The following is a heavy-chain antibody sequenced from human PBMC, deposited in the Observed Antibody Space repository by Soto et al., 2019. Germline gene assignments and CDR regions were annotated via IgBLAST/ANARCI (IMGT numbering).Heavy chain of an antibody. CDR3: ASRYXSSTSCLTDYYYYGMDV. V-gene: IGHV1-69*06. Sequence: SVKVSCKASGGTFSSYAISWVRQAPGQGLEWTGGIIPIFGTANYAQKFQGRVTITADKSTSTAYMELSSLRSEDTAVYYCASRYXSSTSCLTDYYYYGMDVWGPGTTVTVSS. J-gene: IGHJ6*02. D-gene: IGHD2-2*01. CDR2: IIPIFGTA. CDR1: GGTFSSYA.